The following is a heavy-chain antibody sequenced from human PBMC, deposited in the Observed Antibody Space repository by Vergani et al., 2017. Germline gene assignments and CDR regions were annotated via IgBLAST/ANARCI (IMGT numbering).Heavy chain of an antibody. V-gene: IGHV1-18*01. J-gene: IGHJ6*03. CDR1: GYTFTKYC. Sequence: QVQLVQSGAEVKKPGASLKVSCKASGYTFTKYCISWVRQAPGQGLEWMGWINAYNGNTNYAQKFQVRVTLNKDSSTSTVSMELSSLTSDDTAVYYCAREGVSSDFWTGYPFYYMDVWGRGTPVTVSS. CDR2: INAYNGNT. CDR3: AREGVSSDFWTGYPFYYMDV. D-gene: IGHD3/OR15-3a*01.